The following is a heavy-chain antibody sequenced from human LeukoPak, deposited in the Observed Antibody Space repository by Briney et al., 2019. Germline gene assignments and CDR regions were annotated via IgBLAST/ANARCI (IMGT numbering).Heavy chain of an antibody. CDR1: GFTVSSNS. CDR3: ARGPIVGAKGEPFDI. CDR2: VYSGGST. D-gene: IGHD1-26*01. J-gene: IGHJ3*02. Sequence: GGSLRLSCAASGFTVSSNSMTWIRQAPGKGLEWVSLVYSGGSTYYADSVKGRFTISRDNSKNTLYLQMNSLRAEDTAVYYCARGPIVGAKGEPFDIWGQGTMVTVSS. V-gene: IGHV3-53*01.